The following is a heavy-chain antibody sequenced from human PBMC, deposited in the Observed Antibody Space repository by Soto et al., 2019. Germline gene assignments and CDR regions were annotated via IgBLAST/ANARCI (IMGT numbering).Heavy chain of an antibody. J-gene: IGHJ4*02. CDR1: GGSISSGGYY. Sequence: SETLSLTXTVSGGSISSGGYYWSWIRQHPGKGLEWIGYIYYSGSTYYNPSLKSRVTISVDTSKNQFSLKLSSVTAADTAVYYCARVDMAPTFDYWGQGTLVTVSS. CDR3: ARVDMAPTFDY. D-gene: IGHD5-12*01. V-gene: IGHV4-31*02. CDR2: IYYSGST.